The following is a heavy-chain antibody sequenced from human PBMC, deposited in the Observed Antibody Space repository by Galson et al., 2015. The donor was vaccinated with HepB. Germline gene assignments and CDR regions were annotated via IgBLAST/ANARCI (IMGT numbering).Heavy chain of an antibody. J-gene: IGHJ6*02. Sequence: SVKVSCKASGYTFTSYDINWVRQATGQGLEWMGWMNPNSGNTGYAQKFQGRVTMTRNTSISTAYMELSSLRSEDTAVYYCARLGRYCSGGSCFYYYYGMDAWGQGTTVTVSS. D-gene: IGHD2-15*01. CDR1: GYTFTSYD. V-gene: IGHV1-8*01. CDR3: ARLGRYCSGGSCFYYYYGMDA. CDR2: MNPNSGNT.